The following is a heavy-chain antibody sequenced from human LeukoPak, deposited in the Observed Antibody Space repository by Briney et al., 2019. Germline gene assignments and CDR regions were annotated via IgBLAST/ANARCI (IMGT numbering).Heavy chain of an antibody. J-gene: IGHJ5*02. V-gene: IGHV3-74*01. CDR3: ARDRGYPERGFDP. CDR1: GFNFSPYW. D-gene: IGHD3-10*01. Sequence: GGSLRLSCAASGFNFSPYWMHWVRQAPGKGPVWVSRINNDGTSTWYAESVKGRFTISRDNARNTVSLQMNSLRAEDTAVYYCARDRGYPERGFDPWGQGTLVTVSS. CDR2: INNDGTST.